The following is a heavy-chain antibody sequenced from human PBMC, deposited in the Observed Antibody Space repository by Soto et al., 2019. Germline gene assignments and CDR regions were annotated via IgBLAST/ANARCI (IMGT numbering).Heavy chain of an antibody. D-gene: IGHD2-2*01. CDR1: GYTFTSYG. Sequence: ASVKVSCKASGYTFTSYGVSWVRQAPGQGLEWMGWISAYNGNTNYAQKLQGRITMTTDTSTSTAYMELRSLRSDDTAVYYCAKVSYCSSTSCYVPSYNWFDPWGQGTLVTVSS. J-gene: IGHJ5*02. CDR3: AKVSYCSSTSCYVPSYNWFDP. CDR2: ISAYNGNT. V-gene: IGHV1-18*01.